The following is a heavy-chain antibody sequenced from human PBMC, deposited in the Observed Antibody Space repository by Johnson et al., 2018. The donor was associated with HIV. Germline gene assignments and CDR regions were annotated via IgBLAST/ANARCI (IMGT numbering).Heavy chain of an antibody. Sequence: MHLLESGGGVVQPGRSLRLSCAASGFTFSSYGMHWVRQAPGKGLEWVAVISYDGSNKYYADSVKGRFTISRDNSKNTLYLQMDSLRAEDMAIYYCARGYCSGGICYPNDAFDIWGQGTMVTVSS. V-gene: IGHV3-30*03. D-gene: IGHD2-15*01. CDR1: GFTFSSYG. CDR3: ARGYCSGGICYPNDAFDI. CDR2: ISYDGSNK. J-gene: IGHJ3*02.